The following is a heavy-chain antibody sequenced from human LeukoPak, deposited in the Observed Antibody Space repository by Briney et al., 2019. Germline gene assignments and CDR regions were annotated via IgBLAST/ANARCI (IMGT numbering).Heavy chain of an antibody. CDR3: ARDSVSGSYFGPSYFDY. D-gene: IGHD1-26*01. CDR2: ITAYNGNT. Sequence: ASVKVSCKASGYRFTSYGIGWVRQAPGQGLEWMGWITAYNGNTNYAQKLQGRVTMTTDTSTNTAYMELRSLRSDDTAVYYCARDSVSGSYFGPSYFDYWGQGTLVTVSS. V-gene: IGHV1-18*01. CDR1: GYRFTSYG. J-gene: IGHJ4*02.